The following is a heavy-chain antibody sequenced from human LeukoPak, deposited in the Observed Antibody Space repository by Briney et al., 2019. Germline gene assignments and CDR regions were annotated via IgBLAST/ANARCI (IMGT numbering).Heavy chain of an antibody. V-gene: IGHV3-21*01. CDR1: GFTFSSYS. D-gene: IGHD1-1*01. CDR2: ISSSSSYI. Sequence: GGTLRLSCAASGFTFSSYSMNWVRQAPGKGLEWVSSISSSSSYICYADSVKGRFTISRDKAKNSLYLQMNSLRAEDTAVYYCARVLSGDLYYFDYWGQGTLATVSS. CDR3: ARVLSGDLYYFDY. J-gene: IGHJ4*02.